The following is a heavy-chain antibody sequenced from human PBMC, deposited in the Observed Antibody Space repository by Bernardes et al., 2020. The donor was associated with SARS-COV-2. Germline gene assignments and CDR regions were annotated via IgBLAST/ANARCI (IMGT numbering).Heavy chain of an antibody. D-gene: IGHD5-12*01. CDR2: SSGSGGST. J-gene: IGHJ6*02. CDR1: GFTFSSYA. V-gene: IGHV3-23*01. CDR3: AKDRVTRWLRFPTDYYCYYYGMDV. Sequence: GGSLRLSCAASGFTFSSYAMSWVRQAPGKGLEWVSASSGSGGSTYYADAVKGLFTISRDNSKNTLYLQMNSLRAEDTAVYYCAKDRVTRWLRFPTDYYCYYYGMDVWGQGTTVTVSS.